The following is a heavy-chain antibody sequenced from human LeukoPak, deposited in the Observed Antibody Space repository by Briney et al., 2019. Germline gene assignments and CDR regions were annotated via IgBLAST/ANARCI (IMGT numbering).Heavy chain of an antibody. V-gene: IGHV3-7*01. J-gene: IGHJ4*02. CDR1: GLTFSSHW. D-gene: IGHD6-13*01. CDR2: IKQDGSVK. Sequence: GGSLRLSCAASGLTFSSHWVSWVRQAPGKGLEWVAYIKQDGSVKTYVDSVKGRFTISRDNAKNSLYLQMNSLRAEDTAVYYCAKDSYSRGDYWGQGTLVTVSS. CDR3: AKDSYSRGDY.